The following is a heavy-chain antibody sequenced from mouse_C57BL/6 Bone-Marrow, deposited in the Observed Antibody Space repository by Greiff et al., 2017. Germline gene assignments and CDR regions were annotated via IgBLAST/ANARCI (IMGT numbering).Heavy chain of an antibody. D-gene: IGHD2-4*01. Sequence: EVKLEESGGGLVKPGGSLKLSCAASGFTFSDYGMHWVRQAPEKGLEWVAYISSGSSTIYYADTVKGRFTISRDNAKNTLFLQMTSLRSEDTAMYYCARRYDYDWFAYWGQGTLVTVSA. CDR3: ARRYDYDWFAY. V-gene: IGHV5-17*01. CDR2: ISSGSSTI. CDR1: GFTFSDYG. J-gene: IGHJ3*01.